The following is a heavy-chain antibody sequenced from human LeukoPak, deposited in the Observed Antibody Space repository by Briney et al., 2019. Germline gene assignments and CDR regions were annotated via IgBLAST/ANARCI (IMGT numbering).Heavy chain of an antibody. V-gene: IGHV3-15*01. D-gene: IGHD2-15*01. CDR3: TADMPASSRAADY. Sequence: GGSLRLSCAASGFTFSDAWMNWVRQAPGMGLEWVGRIKTKADGGTTEYAAPVKGRFSISRDDSKTTLYLQINSLRSEDTAVYYCTADMPASSRAADYWGQGTLVSVSS. CDR2: IKTKADGGTT. CDR1: GFTFSDAW. J-gene: IGHJ4*02.